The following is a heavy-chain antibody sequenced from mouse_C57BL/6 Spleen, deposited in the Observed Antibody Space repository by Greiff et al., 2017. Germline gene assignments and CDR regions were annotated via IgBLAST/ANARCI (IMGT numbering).Heavy chain of an antibody. CDR3: ARTAQPYYFDY. Sequence: EVQVVESEGGLVQPGSSMKLSCTASGFTFSDYYMAWVRQVPEKGLEWVANINYDGSSTYYLDSLKSRFIISRDNAKNILYLQMSSLKSEDTATYDCARTAQPYYFDYWGQGTTLTVSS. CDR2: INYDGSST. J-gene: IGHJ2*01. CDR1: GFTFSDYY. D-gene: IGHD3-2*02. V-gene: IGHV5-16*01.